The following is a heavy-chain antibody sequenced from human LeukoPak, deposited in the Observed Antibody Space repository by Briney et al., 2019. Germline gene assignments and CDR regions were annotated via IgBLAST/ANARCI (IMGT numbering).Heavy chain of an antibody. CDR2: IKSKTDGGTT. CDR3: TTDRFTLWFGESAETDY. D-gene: IGHD3-10*01. V-gene: IGHV3-15*01. J-gene: IGHJ4*02. Sequence: GGSLRLSCAASGFTFSSYWMSWVRQAPGKGLEWVGRIKSKTDGGTTDYAAPVKGRFTISRDDSKNTLYLQMNSLKTEDTAVYYCTTDRFTLWFGESAETDYWGQGTLVTVSS. CDR1: GFTFSSYW.